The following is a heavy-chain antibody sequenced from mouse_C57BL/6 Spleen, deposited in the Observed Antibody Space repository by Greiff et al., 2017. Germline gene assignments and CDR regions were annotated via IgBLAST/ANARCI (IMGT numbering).Heavy chain of an antibody. CDR3: ARSGYYGNSEGY. Sequence: EVQLQQSGPELVKPGASVKISCKASGYSFTGYYMNWVKQSPEKSLEWIGEINPSTGGTTSNQKFKAKATLTVDKSSSTAYMQLTSLTSEDSAVYYCARSGYYGNSEGYWGQGTTLTVSS. CDR2: INPSTGGT. CDR1: GYSFTGYY. J-gene: IGHJ2*01. D-gene: IGHD2-1*01. V-gene: IGHV1-42*01.